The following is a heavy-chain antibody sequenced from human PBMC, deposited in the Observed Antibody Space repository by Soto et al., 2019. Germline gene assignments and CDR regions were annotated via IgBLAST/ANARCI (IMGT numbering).Heavy chain of an antibody. CDR1: GFTFSSYW. V-gene: IGHV3-7*01. CDR3: ARVAYFNGWIFDY. Sequence: VGSLRLSCAASGFTFSSYWMSWVRQAPGKGLEWVANIKEDGSDKYYVDSVKGRFAISRDNAKNSLYLQINSLRAEDTAVYFCARVAYFNGWIFDYWGQGTLVTVSS. D-gene: IGHD6-19*01. CDR2: IKEDGSDK. J-gene: IGHJ4*01.